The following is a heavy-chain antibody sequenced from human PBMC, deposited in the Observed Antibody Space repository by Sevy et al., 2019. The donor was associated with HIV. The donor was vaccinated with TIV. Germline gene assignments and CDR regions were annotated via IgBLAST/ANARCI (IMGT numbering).Heavy chain of an antibody. J-gene: IGHJ4*02. V-gene: IGHV3-7*01. Sequence: GGSLRLSCAASGFTFTRYWMSWVRQAPGKGLEWVANIKQDGSEKYYVDSVKGRFTISRDNAKNSLYLQMNSLRADDTAVYYCARVKDDSSGYSFDYWGQGTLVTVSS. CDR1: GFTFTRYW. D-gene: IGHD3-22*01. CDR2: IKQDGSEK. CDR3: ARVKDDSSGYSFDY.